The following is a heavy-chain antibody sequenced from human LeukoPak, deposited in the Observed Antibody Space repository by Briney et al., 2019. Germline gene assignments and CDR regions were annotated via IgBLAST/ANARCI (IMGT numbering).Heavy chain of an antibody. CDR1: GYTFTGYY. CDR3: ARPTVVTRGDYYMDV. Sequence: ASVKVSCKASGYTFTGYYMHWVRQAPGQGLEWMGWINPNSGGTNYAQKFQGRVTMTRDTSISTAYMELSRLRSDDTAVYYCARPTVVTRGDYYMDVWGKGTTVTVSS. CDR2: INPNSGGT. D-gene: IGHD4-23*01. J-gene: IGHJ6*03. V-gene: IGHV1-2*02.